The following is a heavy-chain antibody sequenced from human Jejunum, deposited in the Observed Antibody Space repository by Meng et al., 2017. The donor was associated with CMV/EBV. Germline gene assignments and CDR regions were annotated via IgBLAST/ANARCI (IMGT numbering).Heavy chain of an antibody. V-gene: IGHV4-61*01. CDR1: GSYY. D-gene: IGHD3-22*01. J-gene: IGHJ4*02. Sequence: GSYYWSWIRQPPGKELEWIGYMYYSGSTNYNPSLKSRVTISVDKSKNEFSLRLRSVTAADTAVYYCARGRLTFYYDSSGYYLDYWGQGTLVTVSS. CDR2: MYYSGST. CDR3: ARGRLTFYYDSSGYYLDY.